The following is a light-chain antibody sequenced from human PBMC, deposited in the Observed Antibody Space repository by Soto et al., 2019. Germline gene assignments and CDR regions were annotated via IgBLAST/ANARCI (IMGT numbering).Light chain of an antibody. CDR2: RNN. CDR1: SSNIGSNY. J-gene: IGLJ1*01. V-gene: IGLV1-47*01. Sequence: QSALTQPPSASGTRGQRVTISCYGSSSNIGSNYVYWYQQLPGTAPKLLIYRNNQRPSGVPDRFSGSKSGTSASLAISGLRSEDEADYYCAAWDDSLSVLFGTGTKVTVL. CDR3: AAWDDSLSVL.